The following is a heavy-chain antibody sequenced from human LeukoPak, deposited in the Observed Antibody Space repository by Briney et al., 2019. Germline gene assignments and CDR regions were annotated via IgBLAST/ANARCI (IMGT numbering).Heavy chain of an antibody. CDR1: GYTFTSYY. D-gene: IGHD2-15*01. CDR2: INPSGGST. J-gene: IGHJ4*02. Sequence: GASVKVSCKASGYTFTSYYMHWVRQAPGQGLEWMGIINPSGGSTSYAQKFQGRVTMIRDTSTSTVYMELCSLRSEDTAVYYCARDANLGYCSGGSCYDFGYWGQGTLVTVSS. CDR3: ARDANLGYCSGGSCYDFGY. V-gene: IGHV1-46*01.